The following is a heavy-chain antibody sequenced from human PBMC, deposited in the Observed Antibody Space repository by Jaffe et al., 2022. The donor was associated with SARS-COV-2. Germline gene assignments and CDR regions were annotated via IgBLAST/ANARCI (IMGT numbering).Heavy chain of an antibody. V-gene: IGHV3-48*01. CDR3: ARDKRDYDILTGYYPDAFDI. J-gene: IGHJ3*02. CDR1: GFTFSSYS. CDR2: ISSSSSTI. Sequence: EVQLVESGGGLVQPGGSLRLSCAASGFTFSSYSMNWVRQAPGKGLEWVSYISSSSSTIYYADSVKGRFTISRDNAKNSLYLQMNSLRAEDTAVYYCARDKRDYDILTGYYPDAFDIWGQGTMVTVSS. D-gene: IGHD3-9*01.